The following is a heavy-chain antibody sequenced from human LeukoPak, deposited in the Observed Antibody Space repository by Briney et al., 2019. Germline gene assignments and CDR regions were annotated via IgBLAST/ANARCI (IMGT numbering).Heavy chain of an antibody. D-gene: IGHD1-26*01. V-gene: IGHV3-11*06. CDR3: ARDRVGGSYVFDI. J-gene: IGHJ3*02. CDR2: ISDSSGYT. Sequence: PGGSLRLSCAASGFTFSDYYMSWIRQAPGKGLEWVSYISDSSGYTKDADSVKGRFTISRGNAKKSLYLQMNSLRAEDTAVYYCARDRVGGSYVFDIWGQGTMVTVSS. CDR1: GFTFSDYY.